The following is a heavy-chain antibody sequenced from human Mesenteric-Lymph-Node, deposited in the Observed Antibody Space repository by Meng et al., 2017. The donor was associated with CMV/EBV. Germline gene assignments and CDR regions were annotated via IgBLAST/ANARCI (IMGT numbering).Heavy chain of an antibody. CDR2: IYWDGDT. CDR3: AHRLFTYYYDSSGYRKDYFDY. J-gene: IGHJ4*02. V-gene: IGHV2-5*02. Sequence: SGVGVGWVRQPPGKALEWLALIYWDGDTRFSPSLKSRLTITKDTSKNQVVLTMTNMDPVDTATYYCAHRLFTYYYDSSGYRKDYFDYWGQGTLVTVSS. CDR1: SGVG. D-gene: IGHD3-22*01.